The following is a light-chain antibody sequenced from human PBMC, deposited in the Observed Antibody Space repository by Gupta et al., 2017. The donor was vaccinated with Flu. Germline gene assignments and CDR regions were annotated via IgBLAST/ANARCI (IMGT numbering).Light chain of an antibody. V-gene: IGLV3-25*02. CDR3: QSASSSGNYRV. Sequence: SYELTQPPSVSVSSGQTARITCSGDALPKQYAYWYQQKPGQAPVLVIYKDSERPSGIPERFSGTSSRTTVTFTISGVQAEDEAYYCSQSASSSGNYRVFGTGTKVTVL. J-gene: IGLJ1*01. CDR1: ALPKQY. CDR2: KDS.